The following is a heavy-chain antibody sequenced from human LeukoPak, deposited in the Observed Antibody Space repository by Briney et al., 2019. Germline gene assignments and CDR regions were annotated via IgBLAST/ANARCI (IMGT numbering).Heavy chain of an antibody. D-gene: IGHD1-26*01. V-gene: IGHV3-23*01. J-gene: IGHJ4*02. Sequence: GGSLRLSCAAFSGFAMSWVRQAPGKGLEWVSAINGRGDDTYYPDSVKGRFTISRDNSNNTLYLQMNSLRAEDTAVYYCAKGHRSNSSFFDSWGQGILVTVSS. CDR2: INGRGDDT. CDR1: SGFA. CDR3: AKGHRSNSSFFDS.